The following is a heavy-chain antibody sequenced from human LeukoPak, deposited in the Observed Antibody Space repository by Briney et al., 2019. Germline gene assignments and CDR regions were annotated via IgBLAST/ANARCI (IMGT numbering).Heavy chain of an antibody. D-gene: IGHD6-19*01. J-gene: IGHJ3*02. CDR3: ARDRVAEVDAFDI. CDR2: ISSSSGYI. Sequence: PGGSLRLSCAASGFTFSSYSMNWVRQAPGKGLEWVSCISSSSGYIDYADSVEGRFTISRDNAKNSLYLLMNSLRAEDTAVYYCARDRVAEVDAFDIWGQGTMVTVSS. V-gene: IGHV3-21*01. CDR1: GFTFSSYS.